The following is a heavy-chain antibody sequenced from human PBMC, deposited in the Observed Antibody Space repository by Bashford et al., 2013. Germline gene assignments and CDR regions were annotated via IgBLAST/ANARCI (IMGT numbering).Heavy chain of an antibody. V-gene: IGHV4-30-4*01. Sequence: SETLSLTCTVSGGSISSGDYFWTWIRQPPGKGLEWIGYIYHRGNTYSNPSLKSRVTMSIDTSKNQFSLKLSSVTAADTAVYFCARDSRDYYDSSGYSYYGLDHWGQGTLVTVSS. CDR1: GGSISSGDYF. CDR2: IYHRGNT. D-gene: IGHD3-22*01. CDR3: ARDSRDYYDSSGYSYYGLDH. J-gene: IGHJ5*02.